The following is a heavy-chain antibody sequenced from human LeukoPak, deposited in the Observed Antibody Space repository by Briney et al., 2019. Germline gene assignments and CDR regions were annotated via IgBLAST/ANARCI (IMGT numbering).Heavy chain of an antibody. D-gene: IGHD6-13*01. Sequence: ASVKVSCKASGGTFSSYAISWVRQAPGQGLEWMGRIIPIFGTANYAQKFQGRVTITTDESTSTAYMELSSLRSEDTAVYYCARDFGSSSWPWGQGTLVTVSS. V-gene: IGHV1-69*05. CDR1: GGTFSSYA. CDR2: IIPIFGTA. J-gene: IGHJ5*02. CDR3: ARDFGSSSWP.